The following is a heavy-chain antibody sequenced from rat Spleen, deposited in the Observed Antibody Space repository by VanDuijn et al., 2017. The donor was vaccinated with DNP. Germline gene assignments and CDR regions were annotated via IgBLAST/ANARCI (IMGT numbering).Heavy chain of an antibody. D-gene: IGHD4-3*01. CDR2: INKDSSTI. V-gene: IGHV4-2*01. CDR3: VREKFGVDY. Sequence: EVTLVESGGGLVQPGRSLKLSCAASGFNFNYYWMGWVRQAPGKGLEWIAEINKDSSTIKYIPSLQDKLTISRDNAQNTLYLQMNQLGTEDTAIYYCVREKFGVDYWGQGVMVTVSS. CDR1: GFNFNYYW. J-gene: IGHJ2*01.